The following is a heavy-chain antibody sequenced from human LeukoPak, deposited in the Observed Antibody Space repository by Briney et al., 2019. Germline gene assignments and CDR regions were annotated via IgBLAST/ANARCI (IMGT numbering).Heavy chain of an antibody. Sequence: GGSVKVSCKVSGFTLADLSMHWVRQAPGKGLEWVGGFDRKNGDTIYAQRFRGRVTLTEDTSTGTAYMDLSSLSADDTAVYYCATGVFCATTTCPGYQHYYYFMDVWGKGTTVTVSS. CDR1: GFTLADLS. CDR2: FDRKNGDT. CDR3: ATGVFCATTTCPGYQHYYYFMDV. D-gene: IGHD2-2*01. V-gene: IGHV1-24*01. J-gene: IGHJ6*03.